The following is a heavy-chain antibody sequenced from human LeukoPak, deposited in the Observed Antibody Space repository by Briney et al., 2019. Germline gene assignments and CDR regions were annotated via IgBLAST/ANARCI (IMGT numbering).Heavy chain of an antibody. V-gene: IGHV3-30-3*01. CDR3: ARDPYCSSTSCPNDAFDI. Sequence: GGSLRLSCAASGFTFSSYAMHWVRHAPGKGLEWVSVISYDGSNKYYEDSVKGRFTISRDNSKNTLYLQMNSLRAEDTAVYYCARDPYCSSTSCPNDAFDIWGQGTMVTVSS. D-gene: IGHD2-2*01. CDR2: ISYDGSNK. CDR1: GFTFSSYA. J-gene: IGHJ3*02.